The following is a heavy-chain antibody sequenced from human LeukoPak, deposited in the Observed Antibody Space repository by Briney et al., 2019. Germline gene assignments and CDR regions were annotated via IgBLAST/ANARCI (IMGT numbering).Heavy chain of an antibody. D-gene: IGHD2-15*01. CDR3: ARRRGSSRVVVVAATPGPFDY. J-gene: IGHJ4*02. Sequence: KPSETLSLTCAVYGGSFSGYYWSWIRQPPGKGLEWIGEINHSGSTNYNPSLKSRVTISVDTSKNQFSLKLSSVTAADTAVYYCARRRGSSRVVVVAATPGPFDYWGQGTLVTVSS. CDR2: INHSGST. CDR1: GGSFSGYY. V-gene: IGHV4-34*01.